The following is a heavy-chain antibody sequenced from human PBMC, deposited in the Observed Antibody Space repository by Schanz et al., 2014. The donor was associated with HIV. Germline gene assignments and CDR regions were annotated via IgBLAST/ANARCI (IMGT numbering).Heavy chain of an antibody. CDR1: GGTFSSYA. J-gene: IGHJ4*02. CDR2: ISAYNGHP. Sequence: QVQLVQSGAEVTKPGSSVKVSCKASGGTFSSYAISWVRQAPGQGLEWMGWISAYNGHPHYGQKFQGRFTMTSDTSTSTAYMELRNLRSDDTAVFYCARVGAGVTVFFDYWGQGTLVSVSS. D-gene: IGHD3-10*01. V-gene: IGHV1-18*01. CDR3: ARVGAGVTVFFDY.